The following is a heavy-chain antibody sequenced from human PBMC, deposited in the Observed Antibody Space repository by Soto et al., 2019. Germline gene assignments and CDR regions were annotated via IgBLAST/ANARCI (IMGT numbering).Heavy chain of an antibody. D-gene: IGHD2-15*01. CDR3: ARGPGGPDGPGDY. V-gene: IGHV1-3*01. Sequence: QVQLVQSGAEVKKPGASVKVSCKASGYTFTSYAMHWVRQATGQRLEWMGWINAGNGNTKYSQKFQGRVTITRDTSASTAYMELSRLRSEDTAVYYCARGPGGPDGPGDYWGQGTLVTVSS. J-gene: IGHJ4*02. CDR2: INAGNGNT. CDR1: GYTFTSYA.